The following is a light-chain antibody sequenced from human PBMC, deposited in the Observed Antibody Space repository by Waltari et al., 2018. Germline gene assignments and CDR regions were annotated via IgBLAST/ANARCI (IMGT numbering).Light chain of an antibody. Sequence: DIVLTQSPVTLSLSPGDRATLPCRARQSGGNSLAWYQLKPGQAPTPLIYDASTKATGIPARFSGSGSGTDFTLTITYLAPEDFAVYYCQQRSSWPLTFGGGTTVEIK. J-gene: IGKJ4*01. CDR1: QSGGNS. CDR3: QQRSSWPLT. CDR2: DAS. V-gene: IGKV3-11*01.